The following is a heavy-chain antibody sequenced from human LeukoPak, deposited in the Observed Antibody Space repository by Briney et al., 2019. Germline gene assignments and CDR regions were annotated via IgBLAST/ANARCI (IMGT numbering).Heavy chain of an antibody. CDR2: ISNDGSNK. CDR1: GFTFSSYA. V-gene: IGHV3-30-3*01. Sequence: PGGSLRLSCAASGFTFSSYAMHWVRQAPGKGLEWVAVISNDGSNKYYADSVKGRFTISRDNSKNTLYLQMNSLRAEDTAVYSCARVSFRYFDYWGQGTLVTVSS. J-gene: IGHJ4*02. CDR3: ARVSFRYFDY. D-gene: IGHD2/OR15-2a*01.